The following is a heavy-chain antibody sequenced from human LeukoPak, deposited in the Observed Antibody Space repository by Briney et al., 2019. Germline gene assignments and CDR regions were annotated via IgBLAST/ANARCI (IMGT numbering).Heavy chain of an antibody. CDR1: GFTVSSNY. Sequence: GGSLRLSCAASGFTVSSNYMSWVRQAPGKGLEWVSVIYSGGSTYYADSVKGRFTISRDNSKNTLYLQMNSLRAEDTAVYYCATCFDYGEFDAFDIWGQGTMVTVSS. D-gene: IGHD4-17*01. CDR3: ATCFDYGEFDAFDI. CDR2: IYSGGST. V-gene: IGHV3-66*01. J-gene: IGHJ3*02.